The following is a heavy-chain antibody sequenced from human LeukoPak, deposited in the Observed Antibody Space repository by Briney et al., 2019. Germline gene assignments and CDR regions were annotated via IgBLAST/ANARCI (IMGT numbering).Heavy chain of an antibody. Sequence: PGGSLRLSCAASGFTFSSYSMNWVRQAPGKGLEWVSSISSTTNYIYYADSVKGRFTISRDNAKNSLYLQMNSLRAEDTAVYYCARDPVVGATGWTARFDPWGQGTLVTVSA. CDR3: ARDPVVGATGWTARFDP. CDR1: GFTFSSYS. J-gene: IGHJ5*02. CDR2: ISSTTNYI. D-gene: IGHD1-26*01. V-gene: IGHV3-21*01.